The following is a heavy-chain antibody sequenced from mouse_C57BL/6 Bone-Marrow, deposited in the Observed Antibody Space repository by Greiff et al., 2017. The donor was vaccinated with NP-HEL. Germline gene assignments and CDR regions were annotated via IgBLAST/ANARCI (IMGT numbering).Heavy chain of an antibody. J-gene: IGHJ3*01. V-gene: IGHV1-55*01. D-gene: IGHD2-5*01. CDR2: IYTGSGST. CDR3: ASEGPYYRNWAY. Sequence: QVQLQQPGAELVQPGASVKMSCTASGYTFTSYWTTWVRKRPGHGLEWIGDIYTGSGSTNYNEKFKSKATLTVDTSSSTAYMQLSSLTSEDSAVYYFASEGPYYRNWAYWGQGTLVTVSA. CDR1: GYTFTSYW.